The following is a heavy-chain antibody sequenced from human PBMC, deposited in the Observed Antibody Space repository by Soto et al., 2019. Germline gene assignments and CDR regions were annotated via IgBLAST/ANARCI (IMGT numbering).Heavy chain of an antibody. CDR3: AKYLQSSDWSYNWYDS. CDR1: GFTFRSYA. J-gene: IGHJ5*01. D-gene: IGHD6-19*01. V-gene: IGHV3-23*01. CDR2: IGDTGHNT. Sequence: GGSLRHSYAASGFTFRSYAMSWVRQTPGEGLEWVSTIGDTGHNTYYADSVKGRFTISRDNSRATLYLHMNSLTAEDTAVYYCAKYLQSSDWSYNWYDSLGRGTLLTVSS.